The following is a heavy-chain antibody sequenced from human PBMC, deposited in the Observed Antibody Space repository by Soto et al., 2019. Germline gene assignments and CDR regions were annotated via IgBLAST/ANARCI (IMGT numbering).Heavy chain of an antibody. V-gene: IGHV5-51*01. CDR2: IYPGDSDT. CDR1: GYSFTSYW. D-gene: IGHD6-19*01. J-gene: IGHJ5*02. CDR3: ARVFGSGWSGFDP. Sequence: GESLKISCKGFGYSFTSYWIGWVRQMPGKGLEWMGIIYPGDSDTRYSPSFQGQVTISADKSISTTYLQWRSLTASDTAMYYCARVFGSGWSGFDPWGQGTLVTVSS.